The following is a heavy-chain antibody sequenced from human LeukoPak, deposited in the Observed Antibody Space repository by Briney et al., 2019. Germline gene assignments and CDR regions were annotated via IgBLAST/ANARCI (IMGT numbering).Heavy chain of an antibody. CDR3: ARAYCSSITCFE. D-gene: IGHD2-2*01. CDR1: GFIVSRYS. J-gene: IGHJ4*02. CDR2: ISTSYSGI. V-gene: IGHV3-48*01. Sequence: TGGSLRLSCAASGFIVSRYSMTWVRQAPGKGLEWVSSISTSYSGIYYADSVKDRFTISRDNAKNSLYLQMDSLRADDTAVYYCARAYCSSITCFEWGQGTLVTVSS.